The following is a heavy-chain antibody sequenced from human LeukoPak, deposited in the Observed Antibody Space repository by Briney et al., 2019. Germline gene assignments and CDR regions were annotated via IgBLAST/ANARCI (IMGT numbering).Heavy chain of an antibody. J-gene: IGHJ4*02. Sequence: GGPLRLSCAASVFTFSSYGMSWVRQAPGKGLEWVSGINWNGDNTDYADSVKGRFTISRDNAKNSLYLQMNSLRAEDTALYYCARGFDGNFDYWGQGTLVTVSP. CDR2: INWNGDNT. V-gene: IGHV3-20*04. D-gene: IGHD3-9*01. CDR1: VFTFSSYG. CDR3: ARGFDGNFDY.